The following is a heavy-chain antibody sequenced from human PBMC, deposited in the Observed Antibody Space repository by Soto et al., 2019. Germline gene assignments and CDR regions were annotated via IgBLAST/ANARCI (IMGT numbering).Heavy chain of an antibody. Sequence: SVKVSCKASGGTFSSYAISWVRQAPGQGLEWMGGIIPIFGTANYAQKFQGRVTITADESTSTAYMELSSLRSEDTAVYYCARDRGSYNWFDPWGQGTLVTVSS. CDR2: IIPIFGTA. V-gene: IGHV1-69*13. CDR1: GGTFSSYA. J-gene: IGHJ5*02. CDR3: ARDRGSYNWFDP. D-gene: IGHD6-13*01.